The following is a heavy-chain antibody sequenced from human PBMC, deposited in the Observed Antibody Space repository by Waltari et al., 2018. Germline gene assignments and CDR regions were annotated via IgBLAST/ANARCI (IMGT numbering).Heavy chain of an antibody. CDR1: GLIFSSFA. D-gene: IGHD3-3*01. CDR2: ISGSGSST. V-gene: IGHV3-23*01. CDR3: AIDSHGYYRPFDF. Sequence: DVQLLESGGGLVQPGGSLGLSCAASGLIFSSFAMGWVRQAPGKGLEWVSTISGSGSSTYYADSVKGRCSISRVNSKNTLYLQMNSLRAEDTAVYYCAIDSHGYYRPFDFWGQGTLATVSS. J-gene: IGHJ5*01.